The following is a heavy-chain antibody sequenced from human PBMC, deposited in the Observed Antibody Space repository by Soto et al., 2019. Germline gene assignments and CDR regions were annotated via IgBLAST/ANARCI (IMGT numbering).Heavy chain of an antibody. Sequence: SETLSLTCTVSGGSISSGGYYWSWIRQHPGKGLEWIGYIYYSGSTYYNPSLKSRVTISVDTSKNQFSLKLSSVTAADTAVYYCARARYMTTVTMDYYYYMDVWGKGTTVTVSS. CDR2: IYYSGST. J-gene: IGHJ6*03. V-gene: IGHV4-31*03. D-gene: IGHD4-17*01. CDR3: ARARYMTTVTMDYYYYMDV. CDR1: GGSISSGGYY.